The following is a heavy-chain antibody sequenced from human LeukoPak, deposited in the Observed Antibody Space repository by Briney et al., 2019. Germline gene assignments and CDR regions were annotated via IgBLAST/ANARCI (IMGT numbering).Heavy chain of an antibody. Sequence: PGRSLRLSCAASGFSFSSYTMNWVRQAPGKGLEWVSSISSSNTYIYYADSVKGRFTISRDNAKNSLYLQMNSLRAEDTAVYYCAKELGGSSFDYWGQGALVSVSS. J-gene: IGHJ4*02. CDR1: GFSFSSYT. CDR2: ISSSNTYI. D-gene: IGHD2-15*01. V-gene: IGHV3-21*01. CDR3: AKELGGSSFDY.